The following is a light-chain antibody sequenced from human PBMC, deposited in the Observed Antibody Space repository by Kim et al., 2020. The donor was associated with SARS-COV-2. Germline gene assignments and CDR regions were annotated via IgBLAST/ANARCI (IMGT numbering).Light chain of an antibody. Sequence: SYELTQPPSVSVSPGQTARITCSGDALPKQYSYWYQQKPGQAPVLVIYEDSERPSGIPERFSGSSSGTTVTLTISAVQAEDEADYYCQSADSSGTYRVFG. CDR3: QSADSSGTYRV. CDR2: EDS. J-gene: IGLJ3*02. V-gene: IGLV3-25*03. CDR1: ALPKQY.